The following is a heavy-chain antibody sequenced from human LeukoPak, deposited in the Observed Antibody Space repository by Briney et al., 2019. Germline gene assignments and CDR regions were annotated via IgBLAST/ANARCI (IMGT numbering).Heavy chain of an antibody. CDR2: IRYDATNA. CDR3: AKARAEPYYYYYYGMDV. Sequence: PGGSLRLSCAASGLNFNVYGMHWVRQAPGKGLEWVAFIRYDATNAYYSDSVKGRFTISRANSKSTLYLQMNSLRAEDTAVYYCAKARAEPYYYYYYGMDVWGQGTTVTVSS. CDR1: GLNFNVYG. V-gene: IGHV3-30*02. J-gene: IGHJ6*02.